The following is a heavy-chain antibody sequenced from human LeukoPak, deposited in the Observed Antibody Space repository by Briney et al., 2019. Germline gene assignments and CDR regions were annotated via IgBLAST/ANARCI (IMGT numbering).Heavy chain of an antibody. J-gene: IGHJ5*02. CDR2: FDPEDGET. Sequence: ASVKVSWKVSGYTLTELSMHWVRQAPVKGLEWMGGFDPEDGETIYAQKFQGRVTMTEDTSTDAAYMELSSLRSEDTAVYYCATAVRWFDPWGQGTLVTVSS. D-gene: IGHD1-1*01. CDR3: ATAVRWFDP. V-gene: IGHV1-24*01. CDR1: GYTLTELS.